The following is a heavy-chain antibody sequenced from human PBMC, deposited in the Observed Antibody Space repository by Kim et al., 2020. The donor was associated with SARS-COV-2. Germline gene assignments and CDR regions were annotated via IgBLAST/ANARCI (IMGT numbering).Heavy chain of an antibody. CDR2: TYYRSKWNT. D-gene: IGHD1-1*01. V-gene: IGHV6-1*01. J-gene: IGHJ5*02. Sequence: SQTLSLTCDISGDSVSSNTATWTWIRQSPSRGLEWLGRTYYRSKWNTDYAESVKSRITINPDSSKNQFSLQLSSVTPEDTAVYYCVMYNWDDGRWFDPWGQGTLVTVSS. CDR1: GDSVSSNTAT. CDR3: VMYNWDDGRWFDP.